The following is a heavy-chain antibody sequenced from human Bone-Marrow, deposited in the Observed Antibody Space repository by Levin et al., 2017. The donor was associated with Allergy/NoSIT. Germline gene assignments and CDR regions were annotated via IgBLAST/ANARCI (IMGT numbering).Heavy chain of an antibody. V-gene: IGHV3-23*01. CDR1: GFSINTYA. D-gene: IGHD2-21*02. Sequence: GESLKISCAASGFSINTYAMNWVRQAPGKGLQWVSVISPSGNRTYYADSVKGRFTISRDTSKNTLYLQMNSLRAEDTAVYYCARDHPLGIEGDFFDPWGQGTLVSVSS. CDR3: ARDHPLGIEGDFFDP. J-gene: IGHJ5*02. CDR2: ISPSGNRT.